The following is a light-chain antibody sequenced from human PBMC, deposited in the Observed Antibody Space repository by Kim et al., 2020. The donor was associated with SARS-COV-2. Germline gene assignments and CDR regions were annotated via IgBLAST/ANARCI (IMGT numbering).Light chain of an antibody. V-gene: IGKV1-8*01. J-gene: IGKJ2*04. Sequence: SASTGDRVNIPCRASHDVSTYLAWYQHKPGKAPNLLMYAVSTLHSGVPSRFRGSGSGSDFTLTISCLQSEDFATYYCQQYYSYPCSFGRGTKLDI. CDR1: HDVSTY. CDR3: QQYYSYPCS. CDR2: AVS.